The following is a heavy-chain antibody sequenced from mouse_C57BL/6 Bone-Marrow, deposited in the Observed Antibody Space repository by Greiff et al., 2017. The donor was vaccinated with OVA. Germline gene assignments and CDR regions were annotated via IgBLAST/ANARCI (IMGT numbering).Heavy chain of an antibody. D-gene: IGHD1-1*01. CDR2: ISGGGGNT. Sequence: DVMLVESGGGLVKPGGSLKLSCAASGFTFSSYTMSWVRQTPEKRLEWVATISGGGGNTYYPDSVKGRFTISRDNAKNTLYLQMSSLRSEDTALYYCARHPTDYFDYWGQGTTLTVSS. J-gene: IGHJ2*01. V-gene: IGHV5-9*01. CDR3: ARHPTDYFDY. CDR1: GFTFSSYT.